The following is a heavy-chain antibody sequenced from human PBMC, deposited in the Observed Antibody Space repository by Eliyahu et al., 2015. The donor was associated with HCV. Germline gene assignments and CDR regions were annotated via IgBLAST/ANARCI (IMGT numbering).Heavy chain of an antibody. CDR3: ARDFGYGEWWFDP. D-gene: IGHD5-12*01. J-gene: IGHJ5*02. CDR2: ISRXGSGI. V-gene: IGHV3-48*03. Sequence: EERLVESGGGLVQPGXSLRXXCXAXGXAVSEYEMHWVRLAPGKGPXWISYISRXGSGIYYAXSVKGRFSISRDNTENSLVLQMNNLRGDDSALYFCARDFGYGEWWFDPRGQGTPVTVSS. CDR1: GXAVSEYE.